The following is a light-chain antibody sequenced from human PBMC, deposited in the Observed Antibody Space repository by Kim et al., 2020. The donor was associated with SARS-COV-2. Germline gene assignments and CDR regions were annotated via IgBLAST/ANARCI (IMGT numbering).Light chain of an antibody. Sequence: QSVLTQPASVSGSPGQSITISCTGTSSDVGDYNYVSWYQQHPGKAPKLMIYDVSNRPSGVSNRFSGSKSGNTASLTISGLQAEDEADYYCSSYTSSSTVFGGGTQLTVL. V-gene: IGLV2-14*03. CDR1: SSDVGDYNY. CDR3: SSYTSSSTV. CDR2: DVS. J-gene: IGLJ3*02.